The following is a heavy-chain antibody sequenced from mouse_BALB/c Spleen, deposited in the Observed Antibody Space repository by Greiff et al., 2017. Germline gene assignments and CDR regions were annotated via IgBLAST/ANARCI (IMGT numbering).Heavy chain of an antibody. CDR3: TRYGSSYGAMDY. J-gene: IGHJ4*01. Sequence: LQQPGSELVRPGASVKLSCKASGYTFTSYWMHWVKQRPGQGLEWIGNIYPGSGSTNYDEKFKSKATLTVDTSSSTAYMQLSSLTSEDSAVYYCTRYGSSYGAMDYWGQGTSVTVSS. V-gene: IGHV1S22*01. CDR2: IYPGSGST. D-gene: IGHD1-1*01. CDR1: GYTFTSYW.